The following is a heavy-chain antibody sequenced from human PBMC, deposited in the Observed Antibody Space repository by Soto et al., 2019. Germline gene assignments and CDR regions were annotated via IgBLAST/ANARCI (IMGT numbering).Heavy chain of an antibody. Sequence: EVYLVESGGGLVEPGRSLRLSCTGSGFPFANFLMSWFRQAPGKGLEWVGFIRSQPYGGTTQYAASVRGRITMSRDDSKVIAYLQLNRPKSEDSGVYYCIGTFPFWGQGTLVTVSS. V-gene: IGHV3-49*03. J-gene: IGHJ1*01. CDR3: IGTFPF. CDR2: IRSQPYGGTT. CDR1: GFPFANFL.